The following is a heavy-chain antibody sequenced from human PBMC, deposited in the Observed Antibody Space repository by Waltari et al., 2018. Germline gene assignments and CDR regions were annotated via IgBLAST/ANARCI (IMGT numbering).Heavy chain of an antibody. J-gene: IGHJ6*02. D-gene: IGHD6-6*01. V-gene: IGHV4-59*01. CDR1: GGSISSYY. CDR2: IYYSGST. Sequence: QVQLQESGPGLVKPSETLSLACTVSGGSISSYYWSWIRQPPGKGLEWIGYIYYSGSTNYNPPLKSRVTISVDTSKNQFSLKLSSVTAADTAVYYCARASSSDDYYYYGMDVWGQGTTVTVSS. CDR3: ARASSSDDYYYYGMDV.